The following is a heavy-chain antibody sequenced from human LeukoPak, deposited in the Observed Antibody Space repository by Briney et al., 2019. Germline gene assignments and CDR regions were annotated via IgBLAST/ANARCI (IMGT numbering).Heavy chain of an antibody. J-gene: IGHJ6*02. D-gene: IGHD4-17*01. CDR1: GFTFSSYA. Sequence: PGGSLRLSCAASGFTFSSYAMSWVRQAPGKGLEWVSGISGSGDSTYYADSVKGRVTISRDNSKNTLYLQMNSLRAEDTAVYYCAKDRVDYGLYYGMDVWGQGTTVTVSS. CDR2: ISGSGDST. V-gene: IGHV3-23*01. CDR3: AKDRVDYGLYYGMDV.